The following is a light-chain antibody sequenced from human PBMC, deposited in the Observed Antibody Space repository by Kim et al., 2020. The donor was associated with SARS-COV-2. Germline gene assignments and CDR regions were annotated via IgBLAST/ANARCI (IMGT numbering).Light chain of an antibody. CDR1: SSDVGDYNY. CDR3: SSYTSNNTLYV. Sequence: QSALTQPASVSGSPGQSITISCTGTSSDVGDYNYVSWYQQHPGKAPKLMIYDVSHRPSGVSNRFSGSKSGNTASLSISGLQAEDEADYYCSSYTSNNTLYVFGTGTKVTVL. V-gene: IGLV2-14*03. J-gene: IGLJ1*01. CDR2: DVS.